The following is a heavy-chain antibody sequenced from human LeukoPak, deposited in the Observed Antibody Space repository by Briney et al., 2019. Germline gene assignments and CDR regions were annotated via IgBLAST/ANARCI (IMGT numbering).Heavy chain of an antibody. CDR1: GYTFTSHG. V-gene: IGHV1-18*01. CDR2: ISTSSGNT. CDR3: ARWGNSNWWEHLGDY. Sequence: ASVKVSCKASGYTFTSHGITWVRQAPGQGFEWMGWISTSSGNTNYAQKLQDRVTMTTDSSTSIAYMEVRGLTSDDTAIYYCARWGNSNWWEHLGDYWGQGTLVIVSS. J-gene: IGHJ4*02. D-gene: IGHD6-13*01.